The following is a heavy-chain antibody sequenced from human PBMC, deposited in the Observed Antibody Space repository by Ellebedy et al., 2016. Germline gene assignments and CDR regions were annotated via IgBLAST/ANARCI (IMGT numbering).Heavy chain of an antibody. CDR2: IKQDGSEK. CDR3: ARDLYSSSWYEFDY. CDR1: GFTFSSYW. V-gene: IGHV3-7*01. J-gene: IGHJ4*02. D-gene: IGHD6-13*01. Sequence: GESLKISXAASGFTFSSYWMSWVRQAPGKGLEWVANIKQDGSEKYYVDSVKGRFTISRDNAKNSLYLQMNSLRAEDTAVYYCARDLYSSSWYEFDYWGQGTLVTVS.